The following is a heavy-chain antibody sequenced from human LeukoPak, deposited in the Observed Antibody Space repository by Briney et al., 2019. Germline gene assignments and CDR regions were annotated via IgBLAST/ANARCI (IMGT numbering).Heavy chain of an antibody. D-gene: IGHD3-10*01. J-gene: IGHJ4*02. Sequence: GGSLRLSCAASGFTFSSYGMSWVRQAPGKGLEWVSAISGSGGSTYYADSVKGRFAISRDNSKNTLYLQMNSLRAEDTAVYYCARDYLSSGSYFALDYWGQGTLVTVSS. CDR3: ARDYLSSGSYFALDY. V-gene: IGHV3-23*01. CDR2: ISGSGGST. CDR1: GFTFSSYG.